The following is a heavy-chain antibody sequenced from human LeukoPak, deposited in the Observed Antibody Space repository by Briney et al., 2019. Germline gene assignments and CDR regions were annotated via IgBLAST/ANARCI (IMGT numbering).Heavy chain of an antibody. V-gene: IGHV4-61*02. CDR2: IYTSGST. J-gene: IGHJ5*02. Sequence: SQTLSLTCTVSGGSISSGSYYWSWIRQPAGKGLEWIGRIYTSGSTNYNPSLKSRVTISVDTSKNQFSLKLSSVTAADTAVYYWAKRGQLYSCFHPGGKGTLVPVSS. CDR3: AKRGQLYSCFHP. D-gene: IGHD3-10*01. CDR1: GGSISSGSYY.